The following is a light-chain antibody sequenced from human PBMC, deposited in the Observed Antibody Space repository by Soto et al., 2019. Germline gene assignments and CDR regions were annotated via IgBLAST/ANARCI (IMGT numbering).Light chain of an antibody. CDR2: DAS. CDR1: QSISRW. Sequence: EIQITHSPSTLSAAVCDRFSITGGARQSISRWLAWYQQKPGKAPKLLIYDASTLESGVPSRFRGRGSGTEFTLTISSLQPDDFATYYCQQYNSYWTFGQGTKVDIK. CDR3: QQYNSYWT. V-gene: IGKV1-5*01. J-gene: IGKJ1*01.